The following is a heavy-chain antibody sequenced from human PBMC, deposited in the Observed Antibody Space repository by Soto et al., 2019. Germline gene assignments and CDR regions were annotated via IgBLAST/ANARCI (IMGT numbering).Heavy chain of an antibody. D-gene: IGHD6-19*01. CDR1: GGTFSSYA. CDR2: IIPIFGTA. J-gene: IGHJ4*02. Sequence: ASVKVSCKASGGTFSSYAISWVRQAPGQGLEWMGGIIPIFGTANYAQKFQGRVTITADESTSTAYMELSSLRSEDTAVYYCARIAVAGTDHWGQGTLVTVSS. V-gene: IGHV1-69*13. CDR3: ARIAVAGTDH.